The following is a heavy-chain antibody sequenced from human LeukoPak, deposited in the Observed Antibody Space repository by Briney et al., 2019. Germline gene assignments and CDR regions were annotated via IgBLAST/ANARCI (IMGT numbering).Heavy chain of an antibody. J-gene: IGHJ6*02. V-gene: IGHV4-39*07. CDR2: IYYSGST. CDR1: GGSISSSSYY. Sequence: PSETLSLTCTVSGGSISSSSYYWGWIRQPPGKGLEWIGSIYYSGSTYYNPSLKSRVTISVDTSKNQFSLKLSSVTAADTAVYYCARECSMVRGVICYYGMDVWGQGNHGHRLL. D-gene: IGHD3-10*01. CDR3: ARECSMVRGVICYYGMDV.